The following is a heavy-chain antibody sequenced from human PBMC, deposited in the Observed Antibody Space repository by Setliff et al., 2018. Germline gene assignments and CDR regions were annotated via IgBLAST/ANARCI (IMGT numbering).Heavy chain of an antibody. J-gene: IGHJ3*02. D-gene: IGHD2-2*01. Sequence: ASVKVSCKASGYTFSNYGISWVRQAPRQGLEWMGWISAYNGYIIYAQKLQGRVTMTTDTSTSTAYMEVRSLRSDDTAVYYCARAPGTVVVPASRSAFDIWGQGTMVTVSS. V-gene: IGHV1-18*01. CDR2: ISAYNGYI. CDR1: GYTFSNYG. CDR3: ARAPGTVVVPASRSAFDI.